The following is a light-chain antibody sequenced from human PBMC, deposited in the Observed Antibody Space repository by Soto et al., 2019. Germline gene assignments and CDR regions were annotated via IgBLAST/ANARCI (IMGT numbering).Light chain of an antibody. J-gene: IGKJ4*01. CDR3: QQLNSYPPL. CDR1: QGISSY. Sequence: DIQLTQSPSFLSASVGDRVTITCRASQGISSYLAWYQQKPGKAPKLLIYAASTLQSGVPSRFSGSGSGTEFTLTISSLQPEDFATYYCQQLNSYPPLFGGGTEVEIK. V-gene: IGKV1-9*01. CDR2: AAS.